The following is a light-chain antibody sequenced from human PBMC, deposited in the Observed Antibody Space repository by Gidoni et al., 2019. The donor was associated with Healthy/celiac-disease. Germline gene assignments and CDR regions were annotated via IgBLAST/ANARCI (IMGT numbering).Light chain of an antibody. V-gene: IGKV3-11*01. CDR2: DAS. CDR1: QRFYNY. CDR3: QQRSNWPPS. Sequence: LSLAPGQRAHLAWRASQRFYNYLAWYQQKPGQAPRLLIYDASNRATGIPASFSGSGSGTDFTLTISSLEPEDFAVYYCQQRSNWPPSFGGGTKVEIK. J-gene: IGKJ4*01.